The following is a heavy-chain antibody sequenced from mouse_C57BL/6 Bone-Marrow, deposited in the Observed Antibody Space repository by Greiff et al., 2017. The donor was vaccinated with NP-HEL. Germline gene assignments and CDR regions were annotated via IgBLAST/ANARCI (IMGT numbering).Heavy chain of an antibody. V-gene: IGHV1-75*01. D-gene: IGHD2-2*01. CDR3: ARRGKIYYGYDWFSY. CDR1: GYTFTDYY. CDR2: IFPGSGST. Sequence: QVQLQQSGPELVKPGASVKISCKASGYTFTDYYINWVKQRPGQGLEWIGWIFPGSGSTYYNEKLKGKATLTVDKSSSTAYMLLSSLTSEDSAVYFCARRGKIYYGYDWFSYWGQGTLVTVSA. J-gene: IGHJ3*01.